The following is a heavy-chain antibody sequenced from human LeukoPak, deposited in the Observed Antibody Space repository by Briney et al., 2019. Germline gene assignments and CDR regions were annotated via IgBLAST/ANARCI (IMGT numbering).Heavy chain of an antibody. CDR2: INHSGST. Sequence: SETLSLTCAVYGGSFSGYYWSWIRQPPGKGLEWIGEINHSGSTNYNPSLKSRVTISVDTSKNQFSLKLSSVTAADTAVYYCARIPTYGSGIYYYYSYYMDVWGKGTTVTVSS. J-gene: IGHJ6*03. D-gene: IGHD3-10*01. CDR1: GGSFSGYY. CDR3: ARIPTYGSGIYYYYSYYMDV. V-gene: IGHV4-34*01.